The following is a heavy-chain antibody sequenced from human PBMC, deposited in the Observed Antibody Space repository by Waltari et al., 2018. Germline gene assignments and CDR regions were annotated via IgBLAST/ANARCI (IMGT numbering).Heavy chain of an antibody. CDR3: AKMYDYYSVDV. CDR2: ISKYGCNK. Sequence: QVQLVESGGGVVQPGRSLRLSCAVSGFTFSSYGMHWVRQAPGKGLEWVAVISKYGCNKFYADSVKGRFTYSVDNTKNTLDLPMNSLRAEHTAVYYCAKMYDYYSVDVWGKGTTVTGSS. CDR1: GFTFSSYG. V-gene: IGHV3-30*18. J-gene: IGHJ6*03.